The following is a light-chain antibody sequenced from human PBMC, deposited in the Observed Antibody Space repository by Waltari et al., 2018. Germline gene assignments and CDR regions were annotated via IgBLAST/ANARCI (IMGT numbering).Light chain of an antibody. CDR1: QSISRN. Sequence: EVLMTQSPATLSVSPGERATLSCRASQSISRNLAWYQQKPGQAPRLLIYGASTRATGLPSRCSGSGSGTELPLSISRLQSEDFAVYYCQQYNNWRTFGQGTKLEIK. CDR2: GAS. J-gene: IGKJ2*01. V-gene: IGKV3-15*01. CDR3: QQYNNWRT.